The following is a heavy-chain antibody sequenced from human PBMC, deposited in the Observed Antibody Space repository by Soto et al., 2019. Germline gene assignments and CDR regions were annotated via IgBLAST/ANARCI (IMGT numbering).Heavy chain of an antibody. J-gene: IGHJ6*02. V-gene: IGHV6-1*01. D-gene: IGHD5-12*01. CDR3: ARDRGIVATIRWGYYYYGMDV. CDR1: GDSVSSNSAA. Sequence: QVQLQQSGPGLVKPSQTLSLTCAISGDSVSSNSAAWNWIRQSPSRGLEWLGRTYYRSKWYNDYAVSVKSRITINPDTSKNQFSLQLNSVTPEDTAVYYCARDRGIVATIRWGYYYYGMDVWGQGTTVTVSS. CDR2: TYYRSKWYN.